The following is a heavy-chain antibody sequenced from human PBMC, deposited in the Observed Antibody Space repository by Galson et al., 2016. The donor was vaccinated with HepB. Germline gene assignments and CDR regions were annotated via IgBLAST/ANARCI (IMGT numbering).Heavy chain of an antibody. V-gene: IGHV3-53*01. D-gene: IGHD4-23*01. CDR3: ARRGADGGYDY. Sequence: SPRLSRAVSGLTVSGDYMSWVRQAPGKGLEWVSVLYRDGSTYYADSVKGRFTISRDSSKNTLYLQLNSLRAEDTATYFCARRGADGGYDYWGQGSLVTVSS. CDR2: LYRDGST. J-gene: IGHJ4*02. CDR1: GLTVSGDY.